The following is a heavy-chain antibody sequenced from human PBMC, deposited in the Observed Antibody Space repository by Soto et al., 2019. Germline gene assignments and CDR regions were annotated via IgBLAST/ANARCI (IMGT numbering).Heavy chain of an antibody. CDR1: GGSISSGGYY. J-gene: IGHJ4*02. D-gene: IGHD2-8*01. V-gene: IGHV4-31*03. Sequence: QVQLQESGPGLVKPSQTLSLTCTVSGGSISSGGYYWSWIRQHPGKGLEWIGYIYYSGSTYYNPSLKSRVTISVDTSKNQFSLKLSAVTAADTAVYYCARDWCTNGVCRLDYWGKGTLVTVSS. CDR3: ARDWCTNGVCRLDY. CDR2: IYYSGST.